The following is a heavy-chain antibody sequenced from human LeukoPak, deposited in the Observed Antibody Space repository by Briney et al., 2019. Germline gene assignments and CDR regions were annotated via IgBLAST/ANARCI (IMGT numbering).Heavy chain of an antibody. CDR2: IYSGGST. J-gene: IGHJ4*02. CDR3: AKDSTRIAAALDY. Sequence: GGSLRLSCAASGFTVSSNYMSWVRQAPGKGLEWVSVIYSGGSTYYADSVKGRFTISRDNSKNTLYLQMNSLRAEDTAVYYCAKDSTRIAAALDYWGQGTLVTVSS. D-gene: IGHD6-13*01. V-gene: IGHV3-53*01. CDR1: GFTVSSNY.